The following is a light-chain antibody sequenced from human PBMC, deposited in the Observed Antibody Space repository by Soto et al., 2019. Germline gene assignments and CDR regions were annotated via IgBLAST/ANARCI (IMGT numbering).Light chain of an antibody. CDR3: QQYNNYSPT. Sequence: DIQMTQSPSTLSAYVGDRVTITCRASQSITNWAAWYQQKPGKAPKLLIYDASNLESGVPSRFSGGGSGTDFTLTVSSLQPDDFATYYCQQYNNYSPTFGQGTKVEV. CDR1: QSITNW. CDR2: DAS. J-gene: IGKJ1*01. V-gene: IGKV1-5*01.